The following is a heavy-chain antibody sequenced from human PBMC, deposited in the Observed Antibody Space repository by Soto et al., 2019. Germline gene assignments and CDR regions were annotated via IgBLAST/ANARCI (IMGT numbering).Heavy chain of an antibody. Sequence: QVQLVESGGGVVQLGRSLRLSCAASGFTFSSYGMHWVRQAPGKGLEWVAVIWYDGSNKYYADSVKGRFTISRDNSKNTLYLQMNSLRADDTAVYYCAREGYCSGGSCRYYYYYYGMDVWGQGTTVTVSS. CDR1: GFTFSSYG. CDR2: IWYDGSNK. J-gene: IGHJ6*02. D-gene: IGHD2-15*01. CDR3: AREGYCSGGSCRYYYYYYGMDV. V-gene: IGHV3-33*01.